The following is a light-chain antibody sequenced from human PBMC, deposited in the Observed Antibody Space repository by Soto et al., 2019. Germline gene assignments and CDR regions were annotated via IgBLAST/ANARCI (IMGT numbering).Light chain of an antibody. CDR3: QQYNSYSRA. V-gene: IGKV1-5*01. J-gene: IGKJ1*01. Sequence: DIPMTQSPSTLSASVGDRVTITCRASQSIGTWLAWYQHKPGRAPKLLIYDASTLEGGVPSRFRGSRSGTEFTFTISSLQPDDFATYYCQQYNSYSRAFVQGTKVEIK. CDR2: DAS. CDR1: QSIGTW.